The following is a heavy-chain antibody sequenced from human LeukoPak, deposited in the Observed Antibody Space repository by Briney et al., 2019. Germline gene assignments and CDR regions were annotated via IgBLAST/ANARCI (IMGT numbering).Heavy chain of an antibody. CDR2: IYHSGST. CDR1: GGSISSSNW. CDR3: ARGSTGYSSTWYNY. Sequence: PSETLSLTCAVSGGSISSSNWWSWVRQPPGKGLEWIGEIYHSGSTNHNPSLKSRVTISVDMSKNHFSLKLSSVTAADTAIYYCARGSTGYSSTWYNYWGQGTLVTVSS. V-gene: IGHV4-4*02. D-gene: IGHD6-13*01. J-gene: IGHJ4*02.